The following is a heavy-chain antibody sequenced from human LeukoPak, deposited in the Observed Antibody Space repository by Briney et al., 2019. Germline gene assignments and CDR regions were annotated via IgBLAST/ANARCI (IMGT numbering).Heavy chain of an antibody. D-gene: IGHD2/OR15-2a*01. V-gene: IGHV4-39*07. Sequence: SETLSLTCTVSGGSISSSSYYWGWIRQPPGKGLEWIGEINHSGSTNYNPSLKSRVTISVDTSKNQFSLKLSSVTAADTAVYYCARSKGTTLSDYWGQGTLVTVSS. J-gene: IGHJ4*02. CDR1: GGSISSSSYY. CDR3: ARSKGTTLSDY. CDR2: INHSGST.